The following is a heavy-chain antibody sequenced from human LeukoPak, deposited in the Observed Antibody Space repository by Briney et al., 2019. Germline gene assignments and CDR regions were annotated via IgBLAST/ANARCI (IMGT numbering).Heavy chain of an antibody. Sequence: GASVKVSCKASGYTFTSYGISWVRQAPGQGLEWMGWISAYNGNTNYAQKLQGRVTMTTDTSTSTAYMELRSLRSDDTAVYYCARESSSWYRGAFDIWGQGTMVTVSS. CDR2: ISAYNGNT. D-gene: IGHD6-13*01. V-gene: IGHV1-18*01. CDR3: ARESSSWYRGAFDI. J-gene: IGHJ3*02. CDR1: GYTFTSYG.